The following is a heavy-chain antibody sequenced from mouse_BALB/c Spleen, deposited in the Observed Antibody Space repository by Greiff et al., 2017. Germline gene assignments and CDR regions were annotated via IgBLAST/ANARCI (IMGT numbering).Heavy chain of an antibody. CDR1: GYSITSDYA. Sequence: EVQLQQSGPGLVKPSQSLSLSCTATGYSITSDYAWYWIRQLPGNQLGWMGYISYSGSTSYNPSLKSRISITPDTSKNQFFLQLNSVTTEDTATYYCASSLYGSSPHFDYWGQGTTLTVSS. D-gene: IGHD1-1*01. CDR3: ASSLYGSSPHFDY. J-gene: IGHJ2*01. V-gene: IGHV3-2*02. CDR2: ISYSGST.